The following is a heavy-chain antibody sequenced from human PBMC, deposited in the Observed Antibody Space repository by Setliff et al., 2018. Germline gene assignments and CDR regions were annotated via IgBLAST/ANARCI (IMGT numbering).Heavy chain of an antibody. D-gene: IGHD1-26*01. CDR3: ARDLWYSGSYEAFDI. J-gene: IGHJ3*02. CDR1: GDPMSSRRYY. V-gene: IGHV4-61*02. Sequence: SDTLSLTCTVSGDPMSSRRYYWNWIRQPAGKGLEWIGRIYTTWSTNYNPSLKSRVTMSVDTSKNQFSLKLSSVTAADTAVYYCARDLWYSGSYEAFDIWGQGTMVTVSS. CDR2: IYTTWST.